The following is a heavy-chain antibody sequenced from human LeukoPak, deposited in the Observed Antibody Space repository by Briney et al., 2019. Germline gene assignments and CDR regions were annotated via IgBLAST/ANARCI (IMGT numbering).Heavy chain of an antibody. V-gene: IGHV2-70*11. CDR1: GFSLSTSGMC. D-gene: IGHD3-9*01. CDR2: IDWDDDK. J-gene: IGHJ4*02. Sequence: SGPTLVNPTQTLTLTCTFSGFSLSTSGMCVSWIRQPPGKALEWLARIDWDDDKYYSTSLKTMLTISKDTSKNQVVLTVTNMDPVDTATYYCARTKAGGILTGYPDYWGQGTLVTVSS. CDR3: ARTKAGGILTGYPDY.